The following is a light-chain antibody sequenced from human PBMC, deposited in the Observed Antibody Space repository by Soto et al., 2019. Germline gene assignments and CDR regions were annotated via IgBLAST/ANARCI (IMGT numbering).Light chain of an antibody. CDR1: QSVSSY. CDR2: GAS. Sequence: EIALTQSPDTLSLSPGERANLSCRASQSVSSYLAWYQQKPGQAPRLLIYGASSRATGIPDRFSGSGSGTDFTLAISRLEPGDSAVYFCQQCDTSPWTFGQGTKVEIK. J-gene: IGKJ1*01. V-gene: IGKV3-20*01. CDR3: QQCDTSPWT.